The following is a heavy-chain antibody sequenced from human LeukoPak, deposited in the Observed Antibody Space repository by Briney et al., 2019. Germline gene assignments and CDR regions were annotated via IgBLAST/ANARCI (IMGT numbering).Heavy chain of an antibody. CDR2: IYSGGST. D-gene: IGHD2-21*01. Sequence: GGSLRLSCAASGFTVSSNYMSRVRQAPGKGLEWVSVIYSGGSTYYADSVKGRFTISRDNSKNTLYLQMNSLRAEDTAVYYCARGFSSYSYYYYYMDVWGKGTTVTVSS. CDR3: ARGFSSYSYYYYYMDV. V-gene: IGHV3-53*01. J-gene: IGHJ6*03. CDR1: GFTVSSNY.